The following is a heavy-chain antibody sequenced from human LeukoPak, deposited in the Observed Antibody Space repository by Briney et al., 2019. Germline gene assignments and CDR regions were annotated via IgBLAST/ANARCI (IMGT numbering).Heavy chain of an antibody. V-gene: IGHV4-34*01. CDR1: GGAFSGYY. D-gene: IGHD4-23*01. CDR2: INHSGST. J-gene: IGHJ4*02. Sequence: PSETLSLTCAVYGGAFSGYYWSWIRQPPGEGLEWIGEINHSGSTNYNPSLKSRVTISVDTSKNQFSLKLSSVTAADTAVYYCARDDYGGNVYWGQGTLVTVSS. CDR3: ARDDYGGNVY.